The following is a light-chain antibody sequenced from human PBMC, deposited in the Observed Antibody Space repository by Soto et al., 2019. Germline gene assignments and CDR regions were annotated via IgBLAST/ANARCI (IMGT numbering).Light chain of an antibody. V-gene: IGKV3-20*01. Sequence: LSLATVSLSTREGATLSCRASQSVNINLARYKHKPGQAPRLLIYGASSRATGIPDRFSGSGSGTDFTLTISRLEPEDFAVYYCQQYGSSPLTFGGRSKV. J-gene: IGKJ4*01. CDR1: QSVNIN. CDR3: QQYGSSPLT. CDR2: GAS.